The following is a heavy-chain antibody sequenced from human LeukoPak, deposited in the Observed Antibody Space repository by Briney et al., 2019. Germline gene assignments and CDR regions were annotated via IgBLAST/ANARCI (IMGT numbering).Heavy chain of an antibody. CDR3: AREQKHDYGDYVRWFDP. J-gene: IGHJ5*02. CDR1: GXSISSYY. V-gene: IGHV4-59*06. Sequence: KPSETLSLTFTVSGXSISSYYWSWIRQPPGKGLEWIGYIYYSGSTYYNPSLKSRVTISVDTSKNQFSLKLSSVTAADTAVYYCAREQKHDYGDYVRWFDPWGQGTLVTVSS. D-gene: IGHD4-17*01. CDR2: IYYSGST.